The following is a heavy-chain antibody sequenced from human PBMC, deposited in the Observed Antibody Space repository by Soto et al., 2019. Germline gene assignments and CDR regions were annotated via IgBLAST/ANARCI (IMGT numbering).Heavy chain of an antibody. J-gene: IGHJ4*02. V-gene: IGHV3-30*18. CDR3: AKDLNTFGELLFDPTDY. CDR2: ISYDGSNK. Sequence: GGSLRLSCAASGFSFSGYGMHWVRQAPGKGLEWVAVISYDGSNKYYADSVKGRFTISRDNSKNTLYLQMNSLRAEDTAVYYCAKDLNTFGELLFDPTDYWGQGTLVTVSS. CDR1: GFSFSGYG. D-gene: IGHD3-10*02.